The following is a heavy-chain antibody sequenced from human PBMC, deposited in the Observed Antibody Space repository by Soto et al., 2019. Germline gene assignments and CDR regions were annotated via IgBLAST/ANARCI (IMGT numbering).Heavy chain of an antibody. J-gene: IGHJ5*02. CDR3: ARSIAAAGNWFDP. Sequence: PSETLSLTCAVSGGSISSGGYSWSWIRQPPGKGLEWIGYIYHSGSTYYNPSLKSRVTISVDRSKNQFSLKLSSVTAADTAVYYCARSIAAAGNWFDPWXQGTLVTVSS. D-gene: IGHD6-13*01. CDR2: IYHSGST. V-gene: IGHV4-30-2*01. CDR1: GGSISSGGYS.